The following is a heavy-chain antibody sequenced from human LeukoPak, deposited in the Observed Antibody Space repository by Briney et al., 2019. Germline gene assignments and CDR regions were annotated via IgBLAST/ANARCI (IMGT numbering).Heavy chain of an antibody. D-gene: IGHD5-24*01. CDR1: GYTFTSYV. CDR3: ARGREMGGGAFDI. Sequence: GASVKVSCKASGYTFTSYVFNWVRQATGQGLEWMGWMNPNSGNTGYAQKFQGRVTITRTTSISTAYMELSSLRSEDTAVYYCARGREMGGGAFDIWGQGTMVTVSS. CDR2: MNPNSGNT. J-gene: IGHJ3*02. V-gene: IGHV1-8*03.